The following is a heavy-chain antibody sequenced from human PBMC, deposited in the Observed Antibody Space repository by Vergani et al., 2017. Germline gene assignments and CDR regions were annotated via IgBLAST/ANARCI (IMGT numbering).Heavy chain of an antibody. CDR3: ARGRSYYGSGSYLDY. D-gene: IGHD3-10*01. V-gene: IGHV4-39*01. CDR1: GGSISSSSYY. J-gene: IGHJ4*02. Sequence: QLQLQESGPGLVKPSETLSLTCTVSGGSISSSSYYWGWIRQPPGKGLEWIGSIYYSGSTYYNPSLKSRVTISVDTSKNQFSLKLSSVTAADTAVYYCARGRSYYGSGSYLDYWGQGTLVTVSS. CDR2: IYYSGST.